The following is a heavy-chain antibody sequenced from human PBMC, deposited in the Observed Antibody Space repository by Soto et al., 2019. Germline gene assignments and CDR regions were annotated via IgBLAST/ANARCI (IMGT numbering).Heavy chain of an antibody. CDR2: ISGSGGST. CDR3: AKDLTYYDFWSGYPSVDY. D-gene: IGHD3-3*01. V-gene: IGHV3-23*01. J-gene: IGHJ4*02. Sequence: GGSLSLSCAASGFTFSSYAMSWVRQAPGKGLEWVSAISGSGGSTYYADSVKGRFTISRDNSKNTLYLQMNSLRAEDTAVYYCAKDLTYYDFWSGYPSVDYWGQGTLVTVSS. CDR1: GFTFSSYA.